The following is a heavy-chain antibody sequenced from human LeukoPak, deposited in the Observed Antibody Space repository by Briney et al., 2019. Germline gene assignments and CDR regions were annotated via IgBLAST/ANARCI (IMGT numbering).Heavy chain of an antibody. V-gene: IGHV3-23*01. D-gene: IGHD1-26*01. CDR1: GFTFSSYV. CDR3: ASGGIYYGAAFDF. CDR2: ISGSGGST. J-gene: IGHJ4*02. Sequence: GGSLRLSCAASGFTFSSYVMSWVRQAPGKGLEWVSAISGSGGSTYYADSVKGRFTISRDNAKNSLYLQMNSLRAEDTALYYCASGGIYYGAAFDFWGQGTLVTVSS.